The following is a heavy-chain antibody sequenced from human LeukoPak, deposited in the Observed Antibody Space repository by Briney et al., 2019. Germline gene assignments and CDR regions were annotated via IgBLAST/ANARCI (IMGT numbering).Heavy chain of an antibody. CDR2: ISSSGSTI. CDR1: GFTFSDYY. D-gene: IGHD3-3*01. CDR3: AREGNTIFGVVSPFDY. J-gene: IGHJ4*02. Sequence: PGGSLRLSCAASGFTFSDYYMSWIRQAPGKGLEWVSYISSSGSTIYYADSVKGRLTISRDNAKNSLYLQMNSLRAEDTAVYYCAREGNTIFGVVSPFDYWGQGTLVTVSS. V-gene: IGHV3-11*04.